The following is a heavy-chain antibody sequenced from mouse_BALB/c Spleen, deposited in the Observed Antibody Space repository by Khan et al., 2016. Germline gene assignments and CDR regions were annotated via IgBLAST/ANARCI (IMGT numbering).Heavy chain of an antibody. D-gene: IGHD2-14*01. CDR1: GYAFTNYL. V-gene: IGHV1-54*01. J-gene: IGHJ1*01. CDR3: ARGYDWYLDV. CDR2: INPGSGGT. Sequence: QVRLQQSGAELVRPGTSVKVSCKASGYAFTNYLIEWVKQRPGQGLEWIGVINPGSGGTNYNEKFKGKATLTADKSSSTAYMQLSSLTSDDSAFYFCARGYDWYLDVWGAGTTVTVSS.